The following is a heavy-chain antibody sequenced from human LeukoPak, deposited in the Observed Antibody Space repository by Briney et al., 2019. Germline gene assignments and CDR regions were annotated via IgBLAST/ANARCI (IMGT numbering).Heavy chain of an antibody. CDR1: GFTVRSSY. V-gene: IGHV3-66*02. Sequence: GGSLRLSCEASGFTVRSSYMSWVRQAPGKGLEWVSVIYNGGRTYYADSVKGRFTISRDISKNTLYLQMNSLRAEDTAVYYCARGIAAAGDYWGQGTLVTVSS. CDR2: IYNGGRT. CDR3: ARGIAAAGDY. J-gene: IGHJ4*02. D-gene: IGHD6-13*01.